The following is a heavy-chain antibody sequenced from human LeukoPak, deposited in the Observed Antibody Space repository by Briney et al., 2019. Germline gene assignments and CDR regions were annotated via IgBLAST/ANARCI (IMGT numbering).Heavy chain of an antibody. CDR1: GFTFSSYA. CDR3: AKEGDYYDSIVPTY. D-gene: IGHD3-22*01. CDR2: ISGSGLGT. J-gene: IGHJ4*02. V-gene: IGHV3-23*01. Sequence: GGSLRLSCAASGFTFSSYAMSWVRQAPGKGLEWVSAISGSGLGTYYADSVKGRFTISRDNSKNTLYLQMNSLRAEDTAVYYCAKEGDYYDSIVPTYWGQGTLVTVSS.